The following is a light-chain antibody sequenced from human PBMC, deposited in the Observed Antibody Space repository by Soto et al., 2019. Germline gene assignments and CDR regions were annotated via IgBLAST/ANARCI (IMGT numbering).Light chain of an antibody. CDR2: RTS. CDR3: QQYNNWPPIT. V-gene: IGKV3-15*01. J-gene: IGKJ5*01. Sequence: VMTPSPATVSVAPVERATLSFSSIQSISSNLSWYQQKPGQAPRLLMFRTSSRATGFPARFSGSGSGTEFTLTISSLQSEDFAVYYCQQYNNWPPITGGNGPRLGIK. CDR1: QSISSN.